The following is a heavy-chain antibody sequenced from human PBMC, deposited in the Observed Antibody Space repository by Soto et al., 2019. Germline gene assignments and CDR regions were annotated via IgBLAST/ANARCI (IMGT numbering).Heavy chain of an antibody. D-gene: IGHD2-15*01. CDR2: ISYDVSNK. CDR3: AKAGYCSHEDCSHLYYFDY. CDR1: GFTVSSYG. V-gene: IGHV3-30*18. J-gene: IGHJ4*02. Sequence: PXGSLRLSFASSGFTVSSYGMHWVRQAPGKGLEWVAVISYDVSNKYYADSAKGRFTISRDNSKSTLYLQMNSLRAEDTAVYYCAKAGYCSHEDCSHLYYFDYWGQRTLVTVSS.